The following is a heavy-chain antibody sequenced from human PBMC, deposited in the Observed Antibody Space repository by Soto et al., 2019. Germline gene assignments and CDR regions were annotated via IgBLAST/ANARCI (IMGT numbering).Heavy chain of an antibody. CDR2: ISYHGSNK. D-gene: IGHD6-19*01. CDR1: GFTCSSYA. J-gene: IGHJ4*02. Sequence: QVQLVESGGGVVQTGRSLRLSCAASGFTCSSYAMQWVRQAPGKGLEWVAVISYHGSNKYYADSVKGRFTISRDNSKNTMYLQMKSLRAEDTAVDYCARVSSSGWYIESWGQGTLVSVSS. CDR3: ARVSSSGWYIES. V-gene: IGHV3-30-3*01.